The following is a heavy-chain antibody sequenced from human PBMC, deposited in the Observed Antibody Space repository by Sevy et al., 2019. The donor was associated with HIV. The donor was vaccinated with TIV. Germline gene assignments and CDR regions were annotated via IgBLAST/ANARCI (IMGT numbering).Heavy chain of an antibody. V-gene: IGHV1-69*13. CDR3: AREGTLITMIV. J-gene: IGHJ4*02. D-gene: IGHD3-22*01. Sequence: ASVKVSCKASGGTFSSYGISWVRQAPGQGLEWMGGIIPILGTVNYAQKFQGRVTITADESTKTAYMELSSLRSEDTAVYYCAREGTLITMIVWGQGTLVTVSS. CDR1: GGTFSSYG. CDR2: IIPILGTV.